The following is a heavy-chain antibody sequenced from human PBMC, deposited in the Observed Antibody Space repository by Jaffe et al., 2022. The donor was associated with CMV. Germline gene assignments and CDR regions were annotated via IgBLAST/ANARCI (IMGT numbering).Heavy chain of an antibody. Sequence: QVQLQESGPGLVKPSETLSLTCTVSGGSISSYYWHWIRQPAGRGLEWIGRIFTGGSTNYNPSLRSRVTMSLDTSKNQFSLNLSSVTAADTAVYYCARDRGRSDWFDRWGQGTLVTVSS. CDR3: ARDRGRSDWFDR. V-gene: IGHV4-4*07. CDR1: GGSISSYY. J-gene: IGHJ5*02. CDR2: IFTGGST.